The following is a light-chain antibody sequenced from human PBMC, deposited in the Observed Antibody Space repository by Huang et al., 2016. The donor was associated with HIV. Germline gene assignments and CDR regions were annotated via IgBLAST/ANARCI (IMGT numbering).Light chain of an antibody. V-gene: IGKV2-30*01. CDR2: LIS. Sequence: DVVMTQFPLSLPVTLGQPASLFCKSSQSLVSNDGDIYLNWFQQKPGQSPRSLIYLISKRDSGVPDRVSGSGAGTLFALRINRVEAEDVAIYYCMQGTHWPGTFGQGTNLEI. CDR3: MQGTHWPGT. J-gene: IGKJ1*01. CDR1: QSLVSNDGDIY.